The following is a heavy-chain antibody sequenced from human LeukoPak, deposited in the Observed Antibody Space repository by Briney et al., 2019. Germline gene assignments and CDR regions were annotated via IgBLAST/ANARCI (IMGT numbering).Heavy chain of an antibody. CDR1: GLPIADFA. J-gene: IGHJ4*02. V-gene: IGHV3-43*02. Sequence: GGSLRLSCVASGLPIADFAMHWVRQAPGKGLEWVSLISGDGVSTFYADSVKGRFSISRDNTLSLEMNSLRTEDTATYYCARESGKFDYWGQGTLVAVSS. CDR2: ISGDGVST. CDR3: ARESGKFDY.